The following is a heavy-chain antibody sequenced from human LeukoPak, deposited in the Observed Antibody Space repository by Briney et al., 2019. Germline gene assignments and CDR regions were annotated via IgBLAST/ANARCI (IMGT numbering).Heavy chain of an antibody. D-gene: IGHD6-6*01. CDR3: AREGSSSSGRFDP. CDR2: IIPIFGTA. V-gene: IGHV1-69*01. CDR1: GGTFSSYA. Sequence: ASVKASCKASGGTFSSYAISWVRQAPGQGLEWMGGIIPIFGTANYAQKFQGRVTITADESTSTAYMELSSLRSEDTAVYYCAREGSSSSGRFDPWGQGTLVTVSS. J-gene: IGHJ5*02.